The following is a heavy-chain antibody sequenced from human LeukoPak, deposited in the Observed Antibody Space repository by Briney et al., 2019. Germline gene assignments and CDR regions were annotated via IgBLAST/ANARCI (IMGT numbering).Heavy chain of an antibody. CDR1: GFTFSSYA. Sequence: GGSLRLSCAVSGFTFSSYAMSWVRQAPGKGLEWVSAISESGGSTYYAESVKGRFTISRDNSKNTLYLQMNSLRAEDTAVYYCASYYDFWSAPHLDYWGQGTLVTVSS. J-gene: IGHJ4*02. CDR2: ISESGGST. CDR3: ASYYDFWSAPHLDY. D-gene: IGHD3-3*01. V-gene: IGHV3-23*01.